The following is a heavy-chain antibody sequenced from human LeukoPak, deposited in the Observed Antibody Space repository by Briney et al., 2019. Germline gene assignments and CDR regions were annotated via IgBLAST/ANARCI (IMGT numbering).Heavy chain of an antibody. CDR1: GFTVSSNY. V-gene: IGHV3-53*01. Sequence: GGSLRLSCAASGFTVSSNYMSWVRQAPGKGLEWVSVIYSGGSTYYADSVKGRFTISRDNSKNTLYLQMNSLRAEDTAVYYCARAHGYCSSTSCYHEDAFDIWGQGTMVTVSS. D-gene: IGHD2-2*01. CDR3: ARAHGYCSSTSCYHEDAFDI. J-gene: IGHJ3*02. CDR2: IYSGGST.